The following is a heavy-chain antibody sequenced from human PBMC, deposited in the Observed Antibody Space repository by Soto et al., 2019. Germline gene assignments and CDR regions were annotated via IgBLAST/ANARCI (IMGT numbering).Heavy chain of an antibody. J-gene: IGHJ3*01. Sequence: QVHLVQSGAEVKKPGASVTVSCRASGYTFTDYYIHWVRQVARQGLEWTGWINPNSGGANIAQKFQGWVTMTRDTSTTTTHMELSSLRSNDTAVYYCARDYYDGSASHGLEFWGQGTMVTVAA. CDR1: GYTFTDYY. D-gene: IGHD3-22*01. V-gene: IGHV1-2*04. CDR3: ARDYYDGSASHGLEF. CDR2: INPNSGGA.